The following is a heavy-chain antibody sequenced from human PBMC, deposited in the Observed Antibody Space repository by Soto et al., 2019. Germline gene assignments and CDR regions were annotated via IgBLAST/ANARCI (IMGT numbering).Heavy chain of an antibody. Sequence: QVQLVESGGGLVKPGGSLRLSCAASGFTFSDYYMSWIRQAPGKGLEWVSYISSSGSTIYYADSVKGRFTISRDNAKNSLYLQMNSLRAEDTAVYYCASDITMVRGVIITAPLNYYYYGMDVWGQGTTVTVSS. CDR2: ISSSGSTI. D-gene: IGHD3-10*01. CDR1: GFTFSDYY. CDR3: ASDITMVRGVIITAPLNYYYYGMDV. V-gene: IGHV3-11*01. J-gene: IGHJ6*02.